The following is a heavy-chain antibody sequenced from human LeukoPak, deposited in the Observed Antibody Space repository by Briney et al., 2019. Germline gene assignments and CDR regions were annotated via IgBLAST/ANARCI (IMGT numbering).Heavy chain of an antibody. D-gene: IGHD3-10*01. CDR3: AKITMVRTSGRDWFDP. V-gene: IGHV4-34*01. CDR1: GGSFSGYY. Sequence: SETLSLTCAVYGGSFSGYYWSWIRQPPGKGLEWIGEIYHSGSTNYNPSLKSRVTISVDKSKNQFSLKLSSVTAADTAVYYCAKITMVRTSGRDWFDPWGQGTLVTVSS. CDR2: IYHSGST. J-gene: IGHJ5*02.